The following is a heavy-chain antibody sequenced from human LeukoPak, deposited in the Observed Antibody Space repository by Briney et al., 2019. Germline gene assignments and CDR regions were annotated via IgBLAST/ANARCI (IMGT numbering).Heavy chain of an antibody. CDR2: ISVSETT. CDR3: ALSGGINWYGLEC. Sequence: GGSLRLSCAASGFIFSTDAMSWVRQAPGKGLEWISAISVSETTYYADSVKGRFTISRDNSKNTLYLQMNSLRAEDTAVYYCALSGGINWYGLECWGQGTLVTVSS. V-gene: IGHV3-23*01. J-gene: IGHJ4*02. CDR1: GFIFSTDA. D-gene: IGHD3-3*01.